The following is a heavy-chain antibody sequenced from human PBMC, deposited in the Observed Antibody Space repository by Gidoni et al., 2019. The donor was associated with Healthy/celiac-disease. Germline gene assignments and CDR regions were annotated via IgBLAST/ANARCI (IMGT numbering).Heavy chain of an antibody. D-gene: IGHD3-22*01. Sequence: QVQLQESGPGLVKPSGTLSLTCAVSGGSLSSSNWWSWVRHPPGKGLEWIGEIYNSGVTNYNPSIKSRDTISVDKSKNQFSLKLSSVTAADTAVYYCARRGGYYYDSSGYFPFDYWGQGTLVTVSS. J-gene: IGHJ4*02. CDR3: ARRGGYYYDSSGYFPFDY. V-gene: IGHV4-4*02. CDR2: IYNSGVT. CDR1: GGSLSSSNW.